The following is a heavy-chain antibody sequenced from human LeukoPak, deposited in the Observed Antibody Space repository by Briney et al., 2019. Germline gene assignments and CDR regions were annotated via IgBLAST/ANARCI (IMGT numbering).Heavy chain of an antibody. CDR3: ARELTAMDE. Sequence: GGSLRLSCVVSGFTFSNYWMTWVRQAPGKGLEWVSSISSSSSYIYYADSVKGRFTISRDNAKNSLYLQMNSLRAEDTAVYYCARELTAMDEWGQGTMVTVSS. CDR1: GFTFSNYW. J-gene: IGHJ3*01. CDR2: ISSSSSYI. D-gene: IGHD5-18*01. V-gene: IGHV3-21*01.